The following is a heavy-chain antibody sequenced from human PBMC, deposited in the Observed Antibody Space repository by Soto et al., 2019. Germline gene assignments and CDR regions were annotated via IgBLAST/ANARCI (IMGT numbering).Heavy chain of an antibody. D-gene: IGHD3-3*02. CDR2: ISSSGSIR. Sequence: EVQLAESGGDLVQPGGSLRLSCAVSGFTFSSYEMNWVRQAPGKGLEWIAYISSSGSIRYYADSVQGRFTISRDNAKNSLYLQMNSLRVEDTGGYYCARSPFLECNWAQGTLVTVSS. CDR1: GFTFSSYE. CDR3: ARSPFLECN. V-gene: IGHV3-48*03. J-gene: IGHJ4*02.